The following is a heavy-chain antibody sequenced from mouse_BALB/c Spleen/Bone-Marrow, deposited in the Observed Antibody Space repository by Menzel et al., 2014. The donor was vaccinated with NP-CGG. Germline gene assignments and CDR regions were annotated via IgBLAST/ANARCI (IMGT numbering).Heavy chain of an antibody. Sequence: VKLVESGAELVRPGTSVKVSCKASGYAFTNYWIEWIKQRPGQGLEWIGVINPGSGGINYNEKFKGKATLTADKSSRTAYMQVSGLTSYDSAVYFCAREFKRGMDYWGQGTSVTSSS. CDR1: GYAFTNYW. CDR2: INPGSGGI. V-gene: IGHV1-54*01. CDR3: AREFKRGMDY. J-gene: IGHJ4*01.